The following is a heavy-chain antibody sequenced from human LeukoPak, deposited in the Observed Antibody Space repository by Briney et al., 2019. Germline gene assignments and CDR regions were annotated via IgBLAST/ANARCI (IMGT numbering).Heavy chain of an antibody. J-gene: IGHJ4*02. V-gene: IGHV1-69*06. CDR1: GDTFSSYA. CDR3: AREAVAYTSYYFDY. CDR2: IIPTFGTA. D-gene: IGHD4-23*01. Sequence: SVKVSCEASGDTFSSYAITWVRQAPGQGLEWMGRIIPTFGTANYAQRFQGRVTITADKSTSTAYMELSSLRSEDTAVYYCAREAVAYTSYYFDYWGQGTLVTVSS.